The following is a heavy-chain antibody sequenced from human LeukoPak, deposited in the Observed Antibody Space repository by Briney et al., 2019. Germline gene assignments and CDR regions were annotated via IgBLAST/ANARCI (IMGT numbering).Heavy chain of an antibody. J-gene: IGHJ4*02. V-gene: IGHV3-7*01. CDR1: GFTFSSYW. D-gene: IGHD2-2*01. CDR3: ATSSTARGGTDY. CDR2: IKHDGSEK. Sequence: GGSQRLSCAASGFTFSSYWMSWVRQAPGKGLEWVANIKHDGSEKYDVDSVKGRFTISRDNARNSLYLQMNSLRVEDTAVYYCATSSTARGGTDYWGQGTLVTVSS.